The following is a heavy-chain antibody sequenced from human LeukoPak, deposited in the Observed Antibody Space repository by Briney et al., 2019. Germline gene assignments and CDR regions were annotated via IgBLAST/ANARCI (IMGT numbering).Heavy chain of an antibody. J-gene: IGHJ4*02. CDR1: GFTFSNYA. CDR2: ISGSGGST. D-gene: IGHD3-3*01. V-gene: IGHV3-23*01. Sequence: GGSLRLSCAASGFTFSNYAMSWVRQAPGKGLDWVSAISGSGGSTYYADSVKGRFTISRGNSKNTLYLQMNSLGAEDTALYYCAKGGSFWSDTRDYFDYWGQGTLVTVSS. CDR3: AKGGSFWSDTRDYFDY.